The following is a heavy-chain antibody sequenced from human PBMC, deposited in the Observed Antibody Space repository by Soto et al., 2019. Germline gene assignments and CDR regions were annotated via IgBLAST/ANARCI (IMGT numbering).Heavy chain of an antibody. CDR3: ARHVPAAGYYYGMDV. V-gene: IGHV1-69*12. Sequence: QVQLVQSGAEVKKPGSSVKVSCKASGGTFSSYAISWVRQAPGQGLEWMGGIIPIFGTANYAQKFQGRVTITADESTSTAYMEISSVRSGDTAVYYCARHVPAAGYYYGMDVWGQGATVTVSS. D-gene: IGHD2-2*01. J-gene: IGHJ6*01. CDR1: GGTFSSYA. CDR2: IIPIFGTA.